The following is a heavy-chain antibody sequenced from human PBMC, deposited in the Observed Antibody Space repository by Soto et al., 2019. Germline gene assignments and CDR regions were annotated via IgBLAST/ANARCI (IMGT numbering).Heavy chain of an antibody. V-gene: IGHV1-18*01. J-gene: IGHJ4*02. CDR1: GYTFTSYG. D-gene: IGHD2-2*02. CDR2: ISAYNGNT. CDR3: ARNLGYCSSTICYTRYFDY. Sequence: QVQLVQSGAEVKKPGASVKVSCKASGYTFTSYGISWVRQAPGQGLEWMGWISAYNGNTNYAQKLQGRVTMTTDTSTSTAYMELRSLRSDDTAVYYCARNLGYCSSTICYTRYFDYWGQGTLVTVSS.